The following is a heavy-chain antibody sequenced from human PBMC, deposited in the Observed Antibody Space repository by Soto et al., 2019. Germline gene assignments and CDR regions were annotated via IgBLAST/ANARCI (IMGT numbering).Heavy chain of an antibody. V-gene: IGHV6-1*01. CDR3: ARDREWLVGYYYYGMDV. D-gene: IGHD6-19*01. J-gene: IGHJ6*02. CDR1: GDSVSSNSAA. CDR2: TYYRSKWYN. Sequence: SQTLSLTCAISGDSVSSNSAAWNWIRQSPSRGPEWLGRTYYRSKWYNDYAVSVKSRITINPDTSKNQFSLQLNSVTPEDTAVYYCARDREWLVGYYYYGMDVWGQGTTVTVSS.